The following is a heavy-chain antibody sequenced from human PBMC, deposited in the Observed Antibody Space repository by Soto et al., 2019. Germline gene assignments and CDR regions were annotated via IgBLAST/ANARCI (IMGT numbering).Heavy chain of an antibody. Sequence: EVQLLESGGGLVQPGWSLRLSCAASGFTFSSYAMSWVRQAPGKGLEWVSAISGSGGSTYYAESVKGRFTISRDNSKNTLYLQMNSLRAEDTAVYYCAKDRVVRWLQLPDYWGQGTLVTVSS. D-gene: IGHD5-12*01. CDR3: AKDRVVRWLQLPDY. CDR1: GFTFSSYA. J-gene: IGHJ4*02. V-gene: IGHV3-23*01. CDR2: ISGSGGST.